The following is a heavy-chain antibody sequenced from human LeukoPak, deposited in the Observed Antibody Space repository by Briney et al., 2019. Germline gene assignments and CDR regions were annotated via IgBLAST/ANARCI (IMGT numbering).Heavy chain of an antibody. J-gene: IGHJ5*02. Sequence: GASVKVSCKASGYTFTSYDINWVRQATGQGLEWMGWMNPNSGNTGYAQKFQGRVTMTRNTSISTAYMELSRLRSDDTAVYYCARDRGLLWFGELSGDNWFDPWGQGTLVTVSS. CDR2: MNPNSGNT. V-gene: IGHV1-8*01. CDR1: GYTFTSYD. CDR3: ARDRGLLWFGELSGDNWFDP. D-gene: IGHD3-10*01.